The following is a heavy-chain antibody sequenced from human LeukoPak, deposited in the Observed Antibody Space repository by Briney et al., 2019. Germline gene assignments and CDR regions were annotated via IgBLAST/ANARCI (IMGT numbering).Heavy chain of an antibody. V-gene: IGHV4-59*01. CDR2: INYRGRT. CDR1: GGSISSYY. J-gene: IGHJ5*02. Sequence: PSETLSLTCTVSGGSISSYYWSWIRQPPGKGLEWIGYINYRGRTNYNPSLKSRVTISVDTSKNQFSLKLSSVTAADTAVYYCARENSPGYSHVGIFDPWGQGTLVTVSS. CDR3: ARENSPGYSHVGIFDP. D-gene: IGHD1-26*01.